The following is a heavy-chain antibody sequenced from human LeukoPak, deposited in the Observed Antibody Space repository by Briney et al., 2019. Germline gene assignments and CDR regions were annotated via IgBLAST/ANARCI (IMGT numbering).Heavy chain of an antibody. CDR2: IYYSGGT. CDR1: GGSISSGDYY. D-gene: IGHD2-15*01. J-gene: IGHJ6*03. CDR3: ARDVRGYCSGGSCYHYYYYYMDV. Sequence: SQTLSLTCTVSGGSISSGDYYWSWIRQPPGKGLEWIGYIYYSGGTYYNPSLKSRVTISVDTSKNQFSLKLSSVTAAGTAVYYCARDVRGYCSGGSCYHYYYYYMDVWGKGTTVTVSS. V-gene: IGHV4-30-4*08.